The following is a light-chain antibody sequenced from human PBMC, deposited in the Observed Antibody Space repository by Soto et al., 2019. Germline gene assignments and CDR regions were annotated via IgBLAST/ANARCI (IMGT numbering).Light chain of an antibody. Sequence: DIQMTQSPSTLSASVGDTVTITCRASQTISRWLAWYQQKLGKAPRLLIYTASTLESGVPSRFSASGSGTEFTLTISSLHPDDFATYYCQEYNNYWTFGQGTKVDIK. J-gene: IGKJ1*01. V-gene: IGKV1-5*01. CDR2: TAS. CDR3: QEYNNYWT. CDR1: QTISRW.